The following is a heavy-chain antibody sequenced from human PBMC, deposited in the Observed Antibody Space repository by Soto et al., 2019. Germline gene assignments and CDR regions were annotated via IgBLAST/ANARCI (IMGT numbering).Heavy chain of an antibody. CDR3: ARGVRGVLAY. CDR1: GFNFGNFG. V-gene: IGHV3-30*12. J-gene: IGHJ4*02. CDR2: ISNDENIK. Sequence: QVQLVESGGGVVQPGGSLRLSCGASGFNFGNFGMHWVRQAPGKGLEWVTVISNDENIKQDSVRGRFAIARDNSKNTLYLQLTGVRAEDTSIDYCARGVRGVLAYWGQVTLVTVSS. D-gene: IGHD5-12*01.